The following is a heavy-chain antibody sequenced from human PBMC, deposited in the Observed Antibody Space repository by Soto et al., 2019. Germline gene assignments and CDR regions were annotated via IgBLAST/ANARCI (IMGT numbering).Heavy chain of an antibody. CDR2: ISDDGNNK. CDR1: EFTFSNYA. D-gene: IGHD4-17*01. CDR3: ARGPSYSDSYFDY. Sequence: QVQLVESGGGVVQPGGSLRLSCAASEFTFSNYAMHGVRQPPGKGLQWLAVISDDGNNKYYADSVEGRFTISRDNSKNTVELQLNSLRLEDTAVYYCARGPSYSDSYFDYWGQGTLVTVSS. J-gene: IGHJ4*02. V-gene: IGHV3-30*03.